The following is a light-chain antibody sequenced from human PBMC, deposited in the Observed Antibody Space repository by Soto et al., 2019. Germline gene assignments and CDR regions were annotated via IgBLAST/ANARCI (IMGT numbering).Light chain of an antibody. Sequence: IEMTQYPSTLSASVGDRVTITCRARQGIVRWLAWYQQKPGKAPKLLIYDASSLESGVPSRFSGSGAGTEFTLTSSILQPDDFATYYCQHYYGFPRTFGQGTKVDI. CDR1: QGIVRW. V-gene: IGKV1-5*01. CDR3: QHYYGFPRT. CDR2: DAS. J-gene: IGKJ1*01.